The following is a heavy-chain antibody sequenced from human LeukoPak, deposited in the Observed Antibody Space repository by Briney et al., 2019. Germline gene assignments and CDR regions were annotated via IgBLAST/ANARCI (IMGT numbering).Heavy chain of an antibody. D-gene: IGHD2-2*01. V-gene: IGHV1-69*05. J-gene: IGHJ4*02. CDR1: GGTFSSYA. CDR2: IIPTFGTA. Sequence: SVKVSCKASGGTFSSYAISWVRQAPGQGLEWMGGIIPTFGTANYAQKFQGRVTITTDESTSTAYMELSSLRSEDTAVYYCAREGYCSSTSCSFDYWGQGTLVTVSS. CDR3: AREGYCSSTSCSFDY.